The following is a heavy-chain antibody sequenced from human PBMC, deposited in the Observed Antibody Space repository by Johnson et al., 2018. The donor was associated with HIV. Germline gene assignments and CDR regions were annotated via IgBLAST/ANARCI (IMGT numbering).Heavy chain of an antibody. D-gene: IGHD6-13*01. J-gene: IGHJ3*01. CDR1: GFTFSNAW. V-gene: IGHV3-30*01. CDR2: ISYDGSNR. Sequence: QVQLVESGGGLVKPGGSLRLSCAASGFTFSNAWMSWVRQAPGEGLEWVAVISYDGSNRYYADSVRGRFTISRANSRNTLFLQMKSLRTEDTAVYYCAREEDGYSSSWYGSTFDVWGQGTMVTVSS. CDR3: AREEDGYSSSWYGSTFDV.